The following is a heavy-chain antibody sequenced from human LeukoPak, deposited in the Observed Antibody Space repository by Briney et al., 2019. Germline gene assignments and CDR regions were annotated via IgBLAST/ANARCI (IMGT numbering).Heavy chain of an antibody. CDR2: IYSGSST. Sequence: GGSLRLSCAASGFTVSSNYMSWVRQAPGKGLEWVSVIYSGSSTYYADSVKGRFNISRDISKNTVYLQMNSLRAEDTAVYYCASYLSGFSQTPEAFDYWGQGTLVTVSS. D-gene: IGHD3-10*01. CDR1: GFTVSSNY. J-gene: IGHJ4*02. V-gene: IGHV3-66*01. CDR3: ASYLSGFSQTPEAFDY.